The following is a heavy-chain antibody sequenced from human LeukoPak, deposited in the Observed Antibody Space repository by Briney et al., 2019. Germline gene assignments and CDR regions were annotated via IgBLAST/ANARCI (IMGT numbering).Heavy chain of an antibody. CDR1: GGSISSYY. J-gene: IGHJ5*02. CDR2: IYTSGST. Sequence: TSGTLSLTCTVSGGSISSYYWSWIRQPAGKGLEWIGRIYTSGSTNYNPSLKSRVTMSVDTSKNQFSLKLSSVTAADTAVYYCARDRGYCSSTSCLNWFDPWGQGTLVTVSS. CDR3: ARDRGYCSSTSCLNWFDP. V-gene: IGHV4-4*07. D-gene: IGHD2-2*01.